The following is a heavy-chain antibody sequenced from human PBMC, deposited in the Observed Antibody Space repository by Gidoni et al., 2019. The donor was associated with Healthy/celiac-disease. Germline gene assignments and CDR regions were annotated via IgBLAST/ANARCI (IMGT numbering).Heavy chain of an antibody. V-gene: IGHV3-21*01. D-gene: IGHD6-6*01. CDR3: ARSWSSSSFDY. CDR2: ISSSSSYR. Sequence: EVQLVESGGGLVKPGGSLRLSCAASGFTFSSYSMNWVRQAPGKGLEWVSSISSSSSYRYYADSVKGRFTISRDNAKNSLYLQMNSLRAEDTAVYYWARSWSSSSFDYWGQGTLVTVSS. CDR1: GFTFSSYS. J-gene: IGHJ4*02.